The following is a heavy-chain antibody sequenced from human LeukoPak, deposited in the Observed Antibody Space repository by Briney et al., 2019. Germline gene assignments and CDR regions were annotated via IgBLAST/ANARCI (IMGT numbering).Heavy chain of an antibody. Sequence: SQTLSLTCAVSGGSISSGGYSWSWIRQPPGKGLEWIGYIYHSGSTYYNPSLKSRVTISVDRSKNQFSLKLSSVTAADTAVYYCARVKGGADYLDYWGQGTLVTVSS. CDR2: IYHSGST. CDR1: GGSISSGGYS. D-gene: IGHD2-15*01. V-gene: IGHV4-30-2*01. J-gene: IGHJ4*02. CDR3: ARVKGGADYLDY.